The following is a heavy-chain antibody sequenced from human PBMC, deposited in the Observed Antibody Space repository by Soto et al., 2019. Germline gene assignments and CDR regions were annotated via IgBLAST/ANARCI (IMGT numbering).Heavy chain of an antibody. CDR3: AKVPYSSGWYKYYFDY. CDR1: GFTFDDYA. D-gene: IGHD6-19*01. J-gene: IGHJ4*02. Sequence: EVQLVESGGGLVQPGRSLRLSCAASGFTFDDYAMHWVRQAPGKGLEWVSGISWNSGSIGYADSVKGRFTISRDNAKNSLYLQMNSLRAEDTALYYCAKVPYSSGWYKYYFDYWGQGTLVTVSS. V-gene: IGHV3-9*01. CDR2: ISWNSGSI.